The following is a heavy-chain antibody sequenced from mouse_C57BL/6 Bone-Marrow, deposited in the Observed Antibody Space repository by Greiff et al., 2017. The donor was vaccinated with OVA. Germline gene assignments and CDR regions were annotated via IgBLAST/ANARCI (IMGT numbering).Heavy chain of an antibody. CDR1: GFTFSDSG. Sequence: EVQVVASGGGLVKPGGSLQLSCAASGFTFSDSGMHWVRQAPEKGLEWVAYIRSGSSTIYYADTVKGRFTISSDNAKNTLFLQMTSLRSEDTAMHYCARDNWDGFDYWGQGTTLTVSS. CDR2: IRSGSSTI. J-gene: IGHJ2*01. CDR3: ARDNWDGFDY. D-gene: IGHD4-1*01. V-gene: IGHV5-17*01.